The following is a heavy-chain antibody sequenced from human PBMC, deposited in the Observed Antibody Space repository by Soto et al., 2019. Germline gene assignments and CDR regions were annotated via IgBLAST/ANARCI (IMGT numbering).Heavy chain of an antibody. J-gene: IGHJ6*02. D-gene: IGHD5-18*01. Sequence: ASVKVSCKASGYTFTSYSMHWVRQSPGQSLEWMGWINAGNGNTKYSQKFQGRVTITRDTSASTAYMELSSLRSEDTAVYYCARFRGYSLGMDVWGQGTTVTV. V-gene: IGHV1-3*01. CDR1: GYTFTSYS. CDR3: ARFRGYSLGMDV. CDR2: INAGNGNT.